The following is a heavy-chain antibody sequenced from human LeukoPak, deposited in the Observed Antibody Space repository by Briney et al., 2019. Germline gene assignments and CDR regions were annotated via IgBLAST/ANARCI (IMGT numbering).Heavy chain of an antibody. J-gene: IGHJ5*02. Sequence: PSETLSLTCAVYGGSFSGYYWSWIRQPPGKGLEWMGEINHSGSTNYNPSLKSRVTISVDTSKNQFSLKLSSVTAADTAICYCARGASFRSGGFNFDPWGQGTLVTVSS. CDR3: ARGASFRSGGFNFDP. CDR2: INHSGST. D-gene: IGHD2-15*01. CDR1: GGSFSGYY. V-gene: IGHV4-34*01.